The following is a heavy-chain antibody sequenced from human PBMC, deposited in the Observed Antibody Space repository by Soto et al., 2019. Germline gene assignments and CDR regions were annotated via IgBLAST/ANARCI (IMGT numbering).Heavy chain of an antibody. J-gene: IGHJ5*02. CDR3: ARESKYDTSGYPPWFAP. D-gene: IGHD3-22*01. V-gene: IGHV4-31*03. Sequence: QVQLQESGPGLVKPSQTLSLTCTFSVASISSGGYYWSWIRQHPGEGLEWIGYIYYSGSTSYNPCLKSRVTISVDTSKNQFSLKLSSVTAADTAVYYCARESKYDTSGYPPWFAPWGQGPLVTVSS. CDR2: IYYSGST. CDR1: VASISSGGYY.